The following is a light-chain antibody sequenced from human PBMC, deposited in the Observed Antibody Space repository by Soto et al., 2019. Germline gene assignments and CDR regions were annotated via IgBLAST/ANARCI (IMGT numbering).Light chain of an antibody. CDR2: AAS. J-gene: IGKJ5*01. CDR3: QQSYSTLSIT. CDR1: QSISSY. V-gene: IGKV1-39*01. Sequence: DIQMTQSPSSLSASVGDRVTITCRASQSISSYLNWYQQKPGKAPKLLIYAASSLQSGVPSRLSGSGSWTDFTLTISSLQPEDFATYYCQQSYSTLSITFGQGTRLEIK.